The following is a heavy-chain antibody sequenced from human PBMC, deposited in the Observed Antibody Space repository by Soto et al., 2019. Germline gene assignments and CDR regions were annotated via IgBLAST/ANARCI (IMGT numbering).Heavy chain of an antibody. J-gene: IGHJ4*02. CDR1: GGTFSSYA. Sequence: SVKVSCKASGGTFSSYAISWGRQAPGQGLEWMGGIIPIFGTANYAQKFQGRVTITADESTSTAYMELSSLRSEDTAVYYCASVRGYSGYDGPPSFDYWGQGTLVTVSS. CDR2: IIPIFGTA. D-gene: IGHD5-12*01. V-gene: IGHV1-69*13. CDR3: ASVRGYSGYDGPPSFDY.